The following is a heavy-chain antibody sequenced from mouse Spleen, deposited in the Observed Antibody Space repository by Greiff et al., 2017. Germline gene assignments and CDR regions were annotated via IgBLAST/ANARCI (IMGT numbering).Heavy chain of an antibody. V-gene: IGHV5-6-5*01. Sequence: EVKLVESGGGLVKPGGSLKLSCAASGFTFSSYSMSWVRQTPEKRLEWVASISSGGSTYYPDSVKGRFTISRDNARNILYLQMSSLRSEDTAMYYCARVPLRWYFDVWGAGTTVTVSS. CDR1: GFTFSSYS. CDR2: ISSGGST. D-gene: IGHD1-1*01. J-gene: IGHJ1*01. CDR3: ARVPLRWYFDV.